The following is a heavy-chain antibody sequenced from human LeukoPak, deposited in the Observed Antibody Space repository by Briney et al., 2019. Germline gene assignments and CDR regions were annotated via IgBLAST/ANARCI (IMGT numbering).Heavy chain of an antibody. Sequence: GESLKISCKGSGYNFNSYWIGWVRQMPGKGLEWMGIIYPADTDTRYSPSFEGQVTITADKSISTAYLQWSNLKASDTAMYYCARHGSGFDYWGQGTLVTVSS. CDR3: ARHGSGFDY. J-gene: IGHJ4*02. CDR2: IYPADTDT. V-gene: IGHV5-51*01. CDR1: GYNFNSYW. D-gene: IGHD3-10*01.